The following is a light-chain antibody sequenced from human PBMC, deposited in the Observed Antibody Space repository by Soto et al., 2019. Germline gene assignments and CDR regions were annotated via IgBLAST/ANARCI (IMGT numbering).Light chain of an antibody. J-gene: IGLJ1*01. CDR2: DVS. CDR1: SSDVGGYNY. V-gene: IGLV2-11*01. Sequence: SVLTQPRSVSGSPGQSVTISCTGTSSDVGGYNYVSWYQQHPGKAPKLMIYDVSKRPSGVPDRFSGSKSGNTASLTISGLQAEDEADYSCCSFAGSYTYVFGGGTKVTV. CDR3: CSFAGSYTYV.